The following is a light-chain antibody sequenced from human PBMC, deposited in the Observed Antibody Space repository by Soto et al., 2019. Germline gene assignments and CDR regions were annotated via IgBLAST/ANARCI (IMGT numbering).Light chain of an antibody. CDR2: ESS. Sequence: QSALTQPASVSGSTGQSITISCTGTSREVGSYNLVSWYQQHPGKAPKLMIHESSKRPSGVSNRFSGSKSGNTASLTISGLQAEDEADYYCCSYAGSSTSVVFGGGTKLTVL. CDR3: CSYAGSSTSVV. J-gene: IGLJ2*01. V-gene: IGLV2-23*01. CDR1: SREVGSYNL.